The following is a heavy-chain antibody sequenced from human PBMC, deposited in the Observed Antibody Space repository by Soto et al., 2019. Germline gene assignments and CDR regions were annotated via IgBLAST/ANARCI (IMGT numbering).Heavy chain of an antibody. CDR3: ANDSVRFEVVVAATLFFDY. Sequence: GESLTLSCAASGFTCSSYAMSWVRHAPGKGLEGGSAMSGSGGSKYYADSVKGRFTISRDNSKNTLYLPMNSLRAEDTAVYYCANDSVRFEVVVAATLFFDYWGQGTLVTVSS. V-gene: IGHV3-23*01. CDR2: MSGSGGSK. CDR1: GFTCSSYA. J-gene: IGHJ4*02. D-gene: IGHD2-15*01.